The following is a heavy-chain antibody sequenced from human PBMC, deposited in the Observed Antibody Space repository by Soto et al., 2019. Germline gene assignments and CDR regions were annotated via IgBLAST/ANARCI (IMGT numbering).Heavy chain of an antibody. J-gene: IGHJ4*02. CDR1: GGTFSSYA. CDR3: VRQLAYCAGDCYTEPIDY. CDR2: IIPIFGTA. V-gene: IGHV1-69*01. Sequence: QVQLVQSGAEVKKPGSSLKVSCKASGGTFSSYAISWVRQAPGQGLEWMGGIIPIFGTANYAQKFQGRVTITADESTSTAYMELSRLRSDDTAVYYCVRQLAYCAGDCYTEPIDYWGQGTLVTVSS. D-gene: IGHD2-21*02.